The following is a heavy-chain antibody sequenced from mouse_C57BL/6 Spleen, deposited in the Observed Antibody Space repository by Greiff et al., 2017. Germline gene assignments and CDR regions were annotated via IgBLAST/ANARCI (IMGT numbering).Heavy chain of an antibody. Sequence: LQQSGASVKISCKASGYAFSSYWMNWVKQRPGKGLEWTGQIYPGDGDTNYYGKFKGKATLTADKSSSTAYRQLSSLTSEDSAVYFCARGPAEGYWGQGTTLTVSS. J-gene: IGHJ2*01. CDR1: GYAFSSYW. CDR2: IYPGDGDT. CDR3: ARGPAEGY. V-gene: IGHV1-80*01.